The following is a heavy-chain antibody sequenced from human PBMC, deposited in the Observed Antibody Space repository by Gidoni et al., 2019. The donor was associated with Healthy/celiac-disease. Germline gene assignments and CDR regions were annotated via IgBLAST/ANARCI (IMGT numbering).Heavy chain of an antibody. D-gene: IGHD3-22*01. V-gene: IGHV2-70*15. Sequence: QVTLRESGPALVKPTQTLTLTCTFSGFSLSTSGMCVSWIRQPPGKALEWLARIDGDDDKYYSTSLKTRLTISKDPSKNQVVLTMTNMDPVDTATYYCARTFLYYYDSSGYSHFDYWGQGTLGTVSA. CDR2: IDGDDDK. J-gene: IGHJ4*02. CDR3: ARTFLYYYDSSGYSHFDY. CDR1: GFSLSTSGMC.